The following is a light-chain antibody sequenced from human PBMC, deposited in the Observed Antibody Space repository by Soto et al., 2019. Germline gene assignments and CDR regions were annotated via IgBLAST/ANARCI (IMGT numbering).Light chain of an antibody. V-gene: IGLV2-8*01. CDR2: EVY. CDR1: SSYVGGYNY. J-gene: IGLJ2*01. CDR3: SSYAASDSFVV. Sequence: QSVLTQPPSASGSPGQSVTISCTGTSSYVGGYNYVSWYQHHPDKAPKLIIYEVYKRPSGVTDRFSGSKSGNTASLTVSGLQAEDESEYYCSSYAASDSFVVFGGGTKLTVL.